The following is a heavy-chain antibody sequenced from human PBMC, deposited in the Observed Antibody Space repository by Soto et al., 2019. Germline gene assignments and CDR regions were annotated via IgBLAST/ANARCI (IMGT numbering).Heavy chain of an antibody. CDR3: ANLQLRLSPLRFDY. CDR1: GFTFSSYA. V-gene: IGHV3-23*01. CDR2: ISGSGGST. Sequence: VGSLRLSCAASGFTFSSYAMSWVRQALGKGLEWVSAISGSGGSTYYADSVKGRFTISRDNSKNTLYLQMNSLRAEDTAVYYCANLQLRLSPLRFDYWGQGTLVTVSS. D-gene: IGHD5-18*01. J-gene: IGHJ4*02.